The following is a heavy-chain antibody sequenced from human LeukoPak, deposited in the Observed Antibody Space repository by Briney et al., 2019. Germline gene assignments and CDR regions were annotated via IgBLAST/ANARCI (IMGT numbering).Heavy chain of an antibody. CDR1: GGSISSSSYY. V-gene: IGHV4-39*01. D-gene: IGHD3-22*01. CDR3: ARAGTSLFYYYDRYYFDY. CDR2: IYYSGST. J-gene: IGHJ4*02. Sequence: SETLSLTCTVSGGSISSSSYYWGWIRQPPGKGLEWIGRIYYSGSTYYNPSLKSRVTISVDTSKNQFSLKLSSVTAADTAVYYCARAGTSLFYYYDRYYFDYWGQGTLVTVSS.